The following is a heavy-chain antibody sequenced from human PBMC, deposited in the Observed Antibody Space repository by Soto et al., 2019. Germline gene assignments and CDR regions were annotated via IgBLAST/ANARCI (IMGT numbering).Heavy chain of an antibody. J-gene: IGHJ4*02. D-gene: IGHD1-1*01. V-gene: IGHV3-48*03. CDR1: EFIFSSYD. Sequence: EVQLVESGGALAQPGGSLRLSCVASEFIFSSYDMNWVRQAPGKGLEWVSHISNSGDTIYYTDSVKGRFTISRDNAMNSLYLQMDYLRAEDTRVYYCASSEWNDEDYLGQGTLVTVSS. CDR2: ISNSGDTI. CDR3: ASSEWNDEDY.